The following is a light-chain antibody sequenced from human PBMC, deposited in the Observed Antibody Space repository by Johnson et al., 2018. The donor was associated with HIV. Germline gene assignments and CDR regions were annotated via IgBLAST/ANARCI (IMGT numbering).Light chain of an antibody. V-gene: IGLV1-51*01. Sequence: QSALTQPPSMSAVPGQKVTISCSGSSSNIGNNYVSWYQQLPGTAPKLLIYDNDKRPSGIPDRFSASKSDTSATLGITGLQTGDEANHYCGTWDGGLMIYVFGTGTEVTVL. CDR1: SSNIGNNY. J-gene: IGLJ1*01. CDR3: GTWDGGLMIYV. CDR2: DND.